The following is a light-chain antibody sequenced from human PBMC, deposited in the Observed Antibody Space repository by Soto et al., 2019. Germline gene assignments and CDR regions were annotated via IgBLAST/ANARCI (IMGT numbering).Light chain of an antibody. J-gene: IGKJ1*01. CDR2: AAS. V-gene: IGKV3-20*01. CDR3: HHFGVSRET. Sequence: EVVLTQSPGTLSLSPGERATLSCRASQSVGSSYLAWYQQKPGRAPRLLFYAASRRATGVPDRFSGSESGTDLTLTISKMQPEDFAVYYCHHFGVSRETFGRGTKVE. CDR1: QSVGSSY.